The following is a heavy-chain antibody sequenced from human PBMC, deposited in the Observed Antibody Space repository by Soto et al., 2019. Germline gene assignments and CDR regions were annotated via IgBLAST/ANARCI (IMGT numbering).Heavy chain of an antibody. CDR1: GFTFSSYW. D-gene: IGHD3-3*01. J-gene: IGHJ6*02. CDR2: INSDGSST. CDR3: ARDPVNYDFWSGYPRPSGTDV. V-gene: IGHV3-74*01. Sequence: PGGSLRLSCAASGFTFSSYWMHWVRQAPGKGLVWVSRINSDGSSTSYADSVKGRFTISRDNAKNTLYLQMNSLRAEDTAVYYCARDPVNYDFWSGYPRPSGTDVWGQGTTVTVSS.